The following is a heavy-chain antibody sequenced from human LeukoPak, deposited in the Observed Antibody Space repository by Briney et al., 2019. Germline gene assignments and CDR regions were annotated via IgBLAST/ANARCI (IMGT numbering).Heavy chain of an antibody. CDR3: ARGRGWNWFDP. CDR2: IYHNGAT. J-gene: IGHJ5*02. Sequence: SQTLSLTCTVSGGSISSGDYYWSWIRQPPGKGLEWIGYIYHNGATYYNPSLKSRVTMSLDGSKNQFSLRLNSVTAADTAVYYCARGRGWNWFDPWGQGTLVTVSS. V-gene: IGHV4-30-2*01. D-gene: IGHD3-10*01. CDR1: GGSISSGDYY.